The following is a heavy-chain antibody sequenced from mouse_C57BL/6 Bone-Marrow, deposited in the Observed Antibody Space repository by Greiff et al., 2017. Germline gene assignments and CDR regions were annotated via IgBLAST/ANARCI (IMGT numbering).Heavy chain of an antibody. CDR3: ARERDYYGSSYADY. V-gene: IGHV1-64*01. CDR1: GYTFTSYW. CDR2: IHPNSGST. D-gene: IGHD1-1*01. J-gene: IGHJ2*01. Sequence: VQLQQPGAELVKPGASVKLSCKASGYTFTSYWMHWVKQRPGQGLEWIGMIHPNSGSTNYNEKFKSKATLTVDKSSSTAYMQLSSLTSEDSAVYYWARERDYYGSSYADYWGQGTTLTVSS.